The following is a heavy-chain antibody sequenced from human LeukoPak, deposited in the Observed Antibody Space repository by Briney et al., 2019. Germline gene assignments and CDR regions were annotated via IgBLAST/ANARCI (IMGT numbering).Heavy chain of an antibody. V-gene: IGHV5-51*01. D-gene: IGHD3-10*01. J-gene: IGHJ3*02. CDR3: ARKYRSGNQAFDI. Sequence: GESLKISCKGSGYRFTSDWIGWVRQMPGKGLEWMGIIYPGDSDTRYSPSFQGQVTISADKSISTAYLQWSSLKASDTAMYYCARKYRSGNQAFDIWGPGTMVTVSS. CDR1: GYRFTSDW. CDR2: IYPGDSDT.